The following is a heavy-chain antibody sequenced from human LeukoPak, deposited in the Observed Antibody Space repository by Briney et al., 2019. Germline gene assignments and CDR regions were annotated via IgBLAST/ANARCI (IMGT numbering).Heavy chain of an antibody. CDR2: VYAGGTT. CDR3: ARGVGYADYPFDY. Sequence: GGSLRLSCAASGFTVSSNYMSWVRRAPGKGLEWVSVVYAGGTTYYADSVKGRVTISRDISKNTLYLQMNNLRAEDTAVYYCARGVGYADYPFDYWGQGTLVTVSA. D-gene: IGHD4-17*01. CDR1: GFTVSSNY. V-gene: IGHV3-66*01. J-gene: IGHJ4*02.